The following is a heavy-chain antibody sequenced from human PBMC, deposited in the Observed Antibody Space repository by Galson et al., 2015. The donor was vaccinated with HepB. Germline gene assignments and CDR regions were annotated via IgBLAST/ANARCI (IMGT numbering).Heavy chain of an antibody. D-gene: IGHD1-14*01. CDR3: ARDRVFNNRYYYYSMDV. J-gene: IGHJ6*02. CDR2: IGGDTTTK. CDR1: GFTFSSYA. V-gene: IGHV3-48*01. Sequence: SLRLSCAASGFTFSSYAMNWVRQAPGRGLEWVSYIGGDTTTKYYADSVKGRFTISRDSAKGSLYLQMNSLRVEDTAVYYCARDRVFNNRYYYYSMDVWGHGTTVTVSS.